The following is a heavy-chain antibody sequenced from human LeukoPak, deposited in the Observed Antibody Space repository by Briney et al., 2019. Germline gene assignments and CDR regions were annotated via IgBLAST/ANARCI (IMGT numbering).Heavy chain of an antibody. CDR1: GFTFSSYS. J-gene: IGHJ4*02. D-gene: IGHD3-10*01. V-gene: IGHV3-48*01. CDR3: ARAPLLWLGELGADY. Sequence: GGSLRLSCAASGFTFSSYSMNWVRQAPGKGLEWVSYISSSSSTIYYADSVKGRFTISRDNAKNSLYLQMNSLRAEDTAVYYCARAPLLWLGELGADYCGQGTLDTVSS. CDR2: ISSSSSTI.